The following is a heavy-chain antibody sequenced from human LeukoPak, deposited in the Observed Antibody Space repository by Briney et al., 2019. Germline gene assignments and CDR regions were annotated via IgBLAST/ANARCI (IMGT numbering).Heavy chain of an antibody. D-gene: IGHD2-2*01. Sequence: ASVKVSCKASGGTFSSHAMSWVRQAPGKGLEWVSAISGSGGSTYYADSVKGRFTISRDNSKNTLYLQMNSLRAEDTAVYYCAKETIVVVPAAIPTTYYYYGMDVWGQGTTVTVSS. CDR3: AKETIVVVPAAIPTTYYYYGMDV. CDR2: ISGSGGST. V-gene: IGHV3-23*01. J-gene: IGHJ6*02. CDR1: GGTFSSHA.